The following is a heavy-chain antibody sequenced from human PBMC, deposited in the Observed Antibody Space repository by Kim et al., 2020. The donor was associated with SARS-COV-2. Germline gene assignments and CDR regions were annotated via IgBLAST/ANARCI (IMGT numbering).Heavy chain of an antibody. D-gene: IGHD3-10*01. CDR3: VRDSYGRLIRGNYFDY. CDR2: ISFDGTKK. Sequence: GGSLRLSCAASGFIFNNNGMHWVRQAPGKGLEWVAFISFDGTKKDYVDTVKGRFTISRDNSKNTLYLQMDSRRPEDTAVYYCVRDSYGRLIRGNYFDYWGQGNLVSVSS. J-gene: IGHJ4*02. CDR1: GFIFNNNG. V-gene: IGHV3-30-3*01.